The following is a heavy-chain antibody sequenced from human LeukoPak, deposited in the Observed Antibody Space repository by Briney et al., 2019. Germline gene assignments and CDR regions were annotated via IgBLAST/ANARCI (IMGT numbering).Heavy chain of an antibody. D-gene: IGHD3-16*01. CDR3: ARNYD. J-gene: IGHJ4*02. CDR2: INQDGSGK. V-gene: IGHV3-7*04. CDR1: GFSFSSNW. Sequence: GGSLRLSCAASGFSFSSNWMSWVRQAPGKGLEWVANINQDGSGKYYVDSVKGRFTISRDNAKNSLYLQMNSLRAGDTAVYYCARNYDWGQRTLVTVSS.